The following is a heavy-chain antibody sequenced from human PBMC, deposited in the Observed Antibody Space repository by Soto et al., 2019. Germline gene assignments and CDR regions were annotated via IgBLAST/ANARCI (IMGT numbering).Heavy chain of an antibody. V-gene: IGHV4-59*01. J-gene: IGHJ6*02. Sequence: QVQLQESGPGLVKPSETLSLTCTVSGGSISSYYWSWIRQPPGKGLEWIGYIYYSGSTNYNPSLKSRVTTSVDTSKNQFSLKLSSVPAADTAVYYCAREGLSGTIGLYYYYGMDVWGQGTTVTVSS. CDR2: IYYSGST. D-gene: IGHD1-7*01. CDR1: GGSISSYY. CDR3: AREGLSGTIGLYYYYGMDV.